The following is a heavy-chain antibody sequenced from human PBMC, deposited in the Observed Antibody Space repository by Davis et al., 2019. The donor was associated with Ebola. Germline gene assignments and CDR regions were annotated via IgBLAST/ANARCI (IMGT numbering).Heavy chain of an antibody. J-gene: IGHJ4*02. Sequence: GESLKISCAASGFTFSSYWMSWVRQAPGKGLEWVANIKQDGSEKYYADSVKGRFTIARDNSKNTLYLQMNSLRAEDTAVYYCARGGVDTAMESGGYWGQGTLVTVSS. CDR2: IKQDGSEK. CDR1: GFTFSSYW. D-gene: IGHD5-18*01. CDR3: ARGGVDTAMESGGY. V-gene: IGHV3-7*01.